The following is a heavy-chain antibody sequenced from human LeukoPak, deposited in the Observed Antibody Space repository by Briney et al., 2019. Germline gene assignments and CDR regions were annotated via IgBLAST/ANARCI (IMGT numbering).Heavy chain of an antibody. CDR2: INGSGGST. CDR3: AKDATPPRLWLNWFDP. Sequence: GGSLRLSCAASGFTFSSYAMSWVRQAPGKGLEWVSAINGSGGSTYYADSVKGRFTISRDNSKNTLYLQMNSLRAEDPAVYYCAKDATPPRLWLNWFDPWGQGTLVTVSS. V-gene: IGHV3-23*01. CDR1: GFTFSSYA. J-gene: IGHJ5*02. D-gene: IGHD5-18*01.